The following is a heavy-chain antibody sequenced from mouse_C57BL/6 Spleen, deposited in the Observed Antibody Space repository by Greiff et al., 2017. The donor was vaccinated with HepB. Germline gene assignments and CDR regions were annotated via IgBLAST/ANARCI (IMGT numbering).Heavy chain of an antibody. CDR1: GYSITSGYY. CDR2: ISYDGSN. Sequence: VQLKESGPGLVKPSQSLSLTCSVTGYSITSGYYWNWIRQFPGNKLEWMGYISYDGSNNYNPSLKNRISITRDTSKNQFFLKLNSVTTEDTATYYCASDYYGSSLYYYAMDYWGQGTSVTVSS. D-gene: IGHD1-1*01. J-gene: IGHJ4*01. CDR3: ASDYYGSSLYYYAMDY. V-gene: IGHV3-6*01.